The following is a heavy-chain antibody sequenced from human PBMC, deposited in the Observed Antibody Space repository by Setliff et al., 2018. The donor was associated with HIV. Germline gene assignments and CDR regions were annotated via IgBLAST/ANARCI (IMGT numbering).Heavy chain of an antibody. CDR1: GGSVSSSSYF. V-gene: IGHV4-39*02. D-gene: IGHD3-22*01. CDR3: ARTPATHYYDRSANFHYFDY. Sequence: PSETLSLTCTVSGGSVSSSSYFWGWIRQPPGTGLEWIGNIYYSGTTFYNPSLKSRVSISVDTSTDHFSLKLSSVTAADAAVYYCARTPATHYYDRSANFHYFDYWGQGALVTVSS. J-gene: IGHJ4*02. CDR2: IYYSGTT.